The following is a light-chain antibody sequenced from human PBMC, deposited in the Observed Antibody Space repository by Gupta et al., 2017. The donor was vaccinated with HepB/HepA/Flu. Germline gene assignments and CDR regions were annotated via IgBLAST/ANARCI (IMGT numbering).Light chain of an antibody. CDR2: DAS. J-gene: IGKJ4*01. CDR3: QQYNYLPPT. CDR1: QDIRNY. V-gene: IGKV1-33*01. Sequence: DIQMTQSPSSLSASVGDRVTITCQASQDIRNYINWYQQKPGKAPKLLIYDASNLETGVPSRSGRSDAATYSSSTSSRLQPDDIATYYYQQYNYLPPTFGGGTKVEIE.